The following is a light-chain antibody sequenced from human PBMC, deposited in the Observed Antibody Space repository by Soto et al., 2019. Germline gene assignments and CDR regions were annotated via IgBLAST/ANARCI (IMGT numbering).Light chain of an antibody. CDR3: QESYSTPAVS. Sequence: DIQMTQSPSSLSASIGDIVTITCLASQNIDNYLNWYQHKPGKAPKLLIYATSTLQSGVPARFSGSGSGTEFTLTISTLQAEDFATYFCQESYSTPAVSFGGGTKV. CDR2: ATS. J-gene: IGKJ4*01. V-gene: IGKV1-39*01. CDR1: QNIDNY.